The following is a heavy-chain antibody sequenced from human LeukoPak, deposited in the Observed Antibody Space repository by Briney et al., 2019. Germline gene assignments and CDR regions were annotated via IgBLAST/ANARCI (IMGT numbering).Heavy chain of an antibody. CDR1: GFTFRSYA. J-gene: IGHJ4*02. V-gene: IGHV3-23*01. CDR2: ISGSSGST. CDR3: AKRGPGSPQSGKYFFDY. D-gene: IGHD3-10*01. Sequence: GGSLRLSCAASGFTFRSYAMSWVRQAPGKGLEWVSVISGSSGSTYYADSVKGRFTISRDNSKNTLYLQMHSLRAEDTAVYYCAKRGPGSPQSGKYFFDYWGQGTLVTVSS.